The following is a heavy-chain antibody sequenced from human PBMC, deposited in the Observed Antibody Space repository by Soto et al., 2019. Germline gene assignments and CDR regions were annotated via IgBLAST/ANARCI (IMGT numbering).Heavy chain of an antibody. CDR3: AREGADYYDSSGYYPFDY. CDR2: IYPGDSDT. D-gene: IGHD3-22*01. J-gene: IGHJ4*02. CDR1: GYSFTSYW. V-gene: IGHV5-51*01. Sequence: PGESLKISCQGSGYSFTSYWIGWVRQMPGKGLERMGIIYPGDSDTRYSPYFQGQVTISADKSISTAYQQWSSLKASDTAFYYCAREGADYYDSSGYYPFDYWGQGTLVTVS.